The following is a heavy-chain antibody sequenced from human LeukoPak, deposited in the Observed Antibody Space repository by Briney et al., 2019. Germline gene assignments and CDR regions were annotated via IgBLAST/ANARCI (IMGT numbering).Heavy chain of an antibody. Sequence: GGSLRLSCAASGFTFSNYWMSWVRQAPGKGLEGVANIKHDGSEEYYVDSVKGRFTISRDNTKNSLYLQMNSLRAEDTAVYYCARQRGSYSFDYWGHGTLVTVSS. J-gene: IGHJ4*01. V-gene: IGHV3-7*01. CDR3: ARQRGSYSFDY. CDR1: GFTFSNYW. CDR2: IKHDGSEE. D-gene: IGHD1-26*01.